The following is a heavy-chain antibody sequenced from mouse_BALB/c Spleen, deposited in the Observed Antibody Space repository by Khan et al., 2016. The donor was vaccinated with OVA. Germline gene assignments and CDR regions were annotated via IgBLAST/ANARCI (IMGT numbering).Heavy chain of an antibody. J-gene: IGHJ4*01. D-gene: IGHD1-1*01. V-gene: IGHV1S136*01. CDR2: IYPYNDDT. CDR1: GYTFTDYV. CDR3: ARSATDYYTMDY. Sequence: VQLQQSGPELVKPGASVRMSCKASGYTFTDYVMHWVKQKPGQGLEWIGYIYPYNDDTESTERFKGKAILTLDKSSSTAYMDLSRLTSADSSGYYCARSATDYYTMDYWGQGTSVTVSS.